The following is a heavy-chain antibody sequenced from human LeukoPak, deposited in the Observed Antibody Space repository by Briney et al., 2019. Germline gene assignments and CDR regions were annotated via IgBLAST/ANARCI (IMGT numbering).Heavy chain of an antibody. J-gene: IGHJ4*02. D-gene: IGHD1-14*01. V-gene: IGHV3-30*18. Sequence: GRSLRLSCAASGFTFGSYGMHWVRQAPGKGLEWVAVISYDGRNQYYADSVKGRFTISRDNSKNTLNLQMNSLRVEDTAVYYCAKDLLSVTTLGYWGQGTLVTVSS. CDR2: ISYDGRNQ. CDR1: GFTFGSYG. CDR3: AKDLLSVTTLGY.